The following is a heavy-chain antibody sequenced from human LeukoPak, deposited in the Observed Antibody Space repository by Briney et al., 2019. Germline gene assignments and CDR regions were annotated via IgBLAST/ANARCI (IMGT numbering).Heavy chain of an antibody. CDR2: ISYDGSNK. CDR1: GFTFSSYA. Sequence: GGSLRLSCAASGFTFSSYAMHWVRQAPGKGLEWVAVISYDGSNKYYADSVKGRFTISRDNSKNTLYLQMNSLRAEDTAVYYCARDPMATVTTNAFDYWGQGTLVTVSS. CDR3: ARDPMATVTTNAFDY. V-gene: IGHV3-30-3*01. J-gene: IGHJ4*02. D-gene: IGHD4-17*01.